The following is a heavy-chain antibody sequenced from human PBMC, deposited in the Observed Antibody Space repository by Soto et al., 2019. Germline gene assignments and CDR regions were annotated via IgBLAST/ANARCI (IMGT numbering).Heavy chain of an antibody. V-gene: IGHV4-39*01. Sequence: SETLSLTCTVSGGSISSSSYYWGWIRQPPGKGLEWIGSIYYSGSTYYNPSLKSRVTISVDTSKNQFSLKLSSVTAADTAVYYCARHLGSGNGMDVWGQGTTVTVSS. J-gene: IGHJ6*02. CDR1: GGSISSSSYY. CDR2: IYYSGST. D-gene: IGHD3-10*01. CDR3: ARHLGSGNGMDV.